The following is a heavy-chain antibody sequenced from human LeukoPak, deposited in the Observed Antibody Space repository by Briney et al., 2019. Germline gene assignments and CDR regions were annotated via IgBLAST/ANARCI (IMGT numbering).Heavy chain of an antibody. CDR3: ARLRFIGYNYVDWFDP. CDR2: INHSGST. J-gene: IGHJ5*02. Sequence: SETLSLTCAAYGGSFSGYYWSWIRQPPGKGLEWIGEINHSGSTNYNPSLKSRVTISVDTYKNQFSLRLSSVTAADTAVYYCARLRFIGYNYVDWFDPWGQGTLVTVSS. CDR1: GGSFSGYY. V-gene: IGHV4-34*01. D-gene: IGHD5-24*01.